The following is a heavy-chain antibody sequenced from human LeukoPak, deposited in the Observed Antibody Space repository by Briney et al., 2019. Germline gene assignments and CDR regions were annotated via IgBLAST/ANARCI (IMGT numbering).Heavy chain of an antibody. D-gene: IGHD6-6*01. V-gene: IGHV4-4*02. Sequence: SGTLSLTCAVSGDSISSDIWWNWVRQPPGKGLEWIGEINHSGSTNYNPSLKSRVTISVDTSKNQFSLKLSSVTAADTAVYYCARGGAARLHFQNWGQGTLVTVSS. J-gene: IGHJ1*01. CDR2: INHSGST. CDR3: ARGGAARLHFQN. CDR1: GDSISSDIW.